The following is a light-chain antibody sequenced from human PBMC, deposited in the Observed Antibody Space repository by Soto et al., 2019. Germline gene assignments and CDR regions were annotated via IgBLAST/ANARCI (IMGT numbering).Light chain of an antibody. CDR1: QSISSW. V-gene: IGKV1-5*03. Sequence: DVQITQKTTTLSASVGDRVTITCRASQSISSWLAWYQQKPGKAPKLLIYKASTLESGVPSNFSGSGSGTEFTLTISILQPEDCAVYYCPLYSASPRTFCQVTNVDIK. CDR2: KAS. J-gene: IGKJ3*01. CDR3: PLYSASPRT.